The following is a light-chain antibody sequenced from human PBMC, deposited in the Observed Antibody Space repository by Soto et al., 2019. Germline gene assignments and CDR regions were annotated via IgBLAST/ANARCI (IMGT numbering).Light chain of an antibody. CDR3: SSYVGTNSYV. Sequence: QSALTQPPSASGSPGQSVTISCTGTSSDVGGYNYVSWCQQHPGKAPKLMIYEVSKRPSGVPDRFSGSKSGNTASLTVSGLQAEDEAEYYCSSYVGTNSYVFGTGTKVTVL. CDR1: SSDVGGYNY. V-gene: IGLV2-8*01. CDR2: EVS. J-gene: IGLJ1*01.